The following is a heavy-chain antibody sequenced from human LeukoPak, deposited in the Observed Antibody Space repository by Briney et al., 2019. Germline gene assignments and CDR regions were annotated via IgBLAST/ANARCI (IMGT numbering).Heavy chain of an antibody. Sequence: PGGSLRLSCAASAFNFSNYSMNWVRQAPGKGLEWVSSISSRSNYIHYADSVKGRFTISRDNAKNSLYLQMNSLRAEDTAVYYCAKALGVGYFINWGLGTLVTVSS. CDR2: ISSRSNYI. J-gene: IGHJ4*02. D-gene: IGHD3-22*01. CDR1: AFNFSNYS. V-gene: IGHV3-21*01. CDR3: AKALGVGYFIN.